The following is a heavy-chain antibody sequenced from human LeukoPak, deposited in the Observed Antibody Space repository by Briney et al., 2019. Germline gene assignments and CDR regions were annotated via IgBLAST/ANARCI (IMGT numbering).Heavy chain of an antibody. CDR2: INPNSGGT. CDR3: ARVSGWHYYFDY. Sequence: GASVKVSCKASVYTFTGYYMHWVRQAPGQGLEWMGWINPNSGGTNYAQKFQGRVTMTRDTSISTAYMELSRLRSDDTAVYYCARVSGWHYYFDYWGQGTLVTVSS. D-gene: IGHD6-19*01. J-gene: IGHJ4*02. V-gene: IGHV1-2*02. CDR1: VYTFTGYY.